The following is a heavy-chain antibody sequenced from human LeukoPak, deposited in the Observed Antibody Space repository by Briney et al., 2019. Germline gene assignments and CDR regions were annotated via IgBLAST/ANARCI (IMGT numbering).Heavy chain of an antibody. CDR3: ARRITIFGVVPRFDP. V-gene: IGHV3-7*01. CDR2: IKQDGSEK. J-gene: IGHJ5*02. CDR1: GFTFSSYW. D-gene: IGHD3-3*01. Sequence: GGSLRLSCAASGFTFSSYWMSWVRQAPGKGLEWVANIKQDGSEKYYVDSVKGRFTISRDNAKNSLYLQMNSLRAEDTAVYYCARRITIFGVVPRFDPWGQGTLVTVSS.